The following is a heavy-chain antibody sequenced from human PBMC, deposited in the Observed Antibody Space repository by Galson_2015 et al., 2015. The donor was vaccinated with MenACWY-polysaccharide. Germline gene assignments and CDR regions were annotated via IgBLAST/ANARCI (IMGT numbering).Heavy chain of an antibody. J-gene: IGHJ2*01. D-gene: IGHD3-22*01. Sequence: SLRLSCAASGFTFSSFWMGWVRQAPGKGLEWVAIIKQDGSEKYYVDSVKGRFSISRDNATNSLYLQMNSLRSEDTAVYYCARDPLDSSGYTRGSVFDLWGRGTLVTVSS. V-gene: IGHV3-7*01. CDR2: IKQDGSEK. CDR3: ARDPLDSSGYTRGSVFDL. CDR1: GFTFSSFW.